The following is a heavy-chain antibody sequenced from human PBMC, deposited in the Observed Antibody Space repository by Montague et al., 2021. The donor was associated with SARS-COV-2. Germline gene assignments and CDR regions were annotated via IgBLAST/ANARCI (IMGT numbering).Heavy chain of an antibody. CDR3: ARGMYGLTETTDGFDI. J-gene: IGHJ3*02. Sequence: TLSLTCTVSGGSIRSSDYCWSWIRPHPGKGLEWIGYLYSSRTTYYNPSLRSRVTISVATSKKQFSLKLRSVTAADTAVYYCARGMYGLTETTDGFDIWGQGTTVSVSS. D-gene: IGHD1-14*01. CDR1: GGSIRSSDYC. CDR2: LYSSRTT. V-gene: IGHV4-31*03.